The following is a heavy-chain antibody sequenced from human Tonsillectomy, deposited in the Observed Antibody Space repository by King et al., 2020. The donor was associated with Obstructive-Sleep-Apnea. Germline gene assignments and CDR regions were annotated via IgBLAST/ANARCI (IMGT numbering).Heavy chain of an antibody. D-gene: IGHD3-22*01. V-gene: IGHV4-4*07. CDR3: ARDTHYYDSSGYYYDLFDY. J-gene: IGHJ4*02. CDR2: IYTSGST. Sequence: VQLQESGPGLVKPSETLSLTCTVSGGSISSYYWSWIRQPAGKGLEWIGRIYTSGSTNYNPSLKSRVTMSVDTSKNQFSLKLSSVTAADTAVYYCARDTHYYDSSGYYYDLFDYWGQGTLVTVSS. CDR1: GGSISSYY.